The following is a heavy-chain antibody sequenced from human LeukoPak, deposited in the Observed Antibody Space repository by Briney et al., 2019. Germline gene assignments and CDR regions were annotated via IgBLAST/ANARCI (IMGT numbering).Heavy chain of an antibody. CDR3: ARDVRIQLWTGIDY. CDR2: ISSSGSTI. J-gene: IGHJ4*02. D-gene: IGHD5-18*01. CDR1: GFTFSDYY. V-gene: IGHV3-11*01. Sequence: GGSLRLSCAASGFTFSDYYMSWIRQARGKGLEWVSYISSSGSTIYYADSVKGRFTISRDNAKNSLYLQMNSLRAEDTAVYYCARDVRIQLWTGIDYWGQGTLVTVSS.